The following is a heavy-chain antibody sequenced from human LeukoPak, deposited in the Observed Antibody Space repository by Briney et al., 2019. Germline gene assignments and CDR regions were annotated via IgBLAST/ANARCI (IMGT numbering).Heavy chain of an antibody. CDR3: ARDRDGYNLGRAFDI. J-gene: IGHJ3*02. D-gene: IGHD5-24*01. CDR2: IWYDGSNK. CDR1: GFTFSSYG. V-gene: IGHV3-33*01. Sequence: PGGSLRLSCAASGFTFSSYGMHWVRQAPGKGLEWVAVIWYDGSNKYYADSVKGRFTISRDNSKNTLYLQMNSLRAEDTAVYYCARDRDGYNLGRAFDIWGQGTMVTVSS.